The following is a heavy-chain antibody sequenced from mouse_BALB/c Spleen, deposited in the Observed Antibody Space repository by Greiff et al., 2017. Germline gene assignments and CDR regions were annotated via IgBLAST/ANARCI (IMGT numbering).Heavy chain of an antibody. CDR3: ARVYGSSGAMDY. CDR1: GYTFTSYW. D-gene: IGHD1-1*01. J-gene: IGHJ4*01. Sequence: DLVKPGASVKLSCTASGYTFTSYWINWINQRPGQGLEWIGRIAPGSGSTYYNEMFKGKATLTVDTSSSTAYIQLSSLSSEDSAVYFCARVYGSSGAMDYWGQGTSVTVSS. V-gene: IGHV1S41*01. CDR2: IAPGSGST.